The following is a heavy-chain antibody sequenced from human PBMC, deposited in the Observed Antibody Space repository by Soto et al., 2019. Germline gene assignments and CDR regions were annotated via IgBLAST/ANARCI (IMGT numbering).Heavy chain of an antibody. CDR1: GFTFDDYA. V-gene: IGHV3-43D*03. J-gene: IGHJ1*01. Sequence: GGSLRLSCAASGFTFDDYAMHWVRQAPGKGLEWVSLISWDGGSTYYADSVKGRFTISRDNSKNSLYLQMNSLRAEDTALYYCAKGSSSIAVAGTEYFQHWGQGTLVTVSS. CDR3: AKGSSSIAVAGTEYFQH. CDR2: ISWDGGST. D-gene: IGHD6-19*01.